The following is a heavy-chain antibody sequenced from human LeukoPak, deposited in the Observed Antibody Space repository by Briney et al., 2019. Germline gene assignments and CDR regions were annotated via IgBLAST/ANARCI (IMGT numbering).Heavy chain of an antibody. D-gene: IGHD2-15*01. CDR3: ARATVGPLYSLHY. CDR1: GGSFSDFY. Sequence: PSETLSLTCAVYGGSFSDFYRSWIRQPPGKGLEWIGEINHSGGTNYNPSLKSRVTISVDTSKKQFSLKLRSVTAADTAVYYCARATVGPLYSLHYWGQGTLVTVSS. J-gene: IGHJ4*02. V-gene: IGHV4-34*01. CDR2: INHSGGT.